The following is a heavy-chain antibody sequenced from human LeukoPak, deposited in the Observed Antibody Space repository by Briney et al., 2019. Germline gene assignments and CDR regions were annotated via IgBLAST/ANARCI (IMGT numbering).Heavy chain of an antibody. V-gene: IGHV4-34*01. CDR3: ATSTVRPLRHAFDI. Sequence: SETLSLTCAVYGGSFSGYYWSWIRQPPGKGLEWIGEINHSGSTNYNPSLKSRVTISVDTSKNQFSLKLSSVTAADTAVYYCATSTVRPLRHAFDIWGQGTMVTVPS. CDR2: INHSGST. D-gene: IGHD4-17*01. CDR1: GGSFSGYY. J-gene: IGHJ3*02.